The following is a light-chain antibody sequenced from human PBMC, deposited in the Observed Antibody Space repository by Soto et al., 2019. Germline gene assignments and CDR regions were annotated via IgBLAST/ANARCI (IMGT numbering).Light chain of an antibody. J-gene: IGKJ1*01. V-gene: IGKV3-20*01. CDR1: QTVNNDY. CDR3: QQYGNSLWT. Sequence: EIVLTQSPGTLSLSRGERATLSCRASQTVNNDYLVWYQQKPGQAPRLLIYGASTRATGIPYRFSGSGSGTDSTLTISRVEPEVFEVYNGQQYGNSLWTFGQGPRRKS. CDR2: GAS.